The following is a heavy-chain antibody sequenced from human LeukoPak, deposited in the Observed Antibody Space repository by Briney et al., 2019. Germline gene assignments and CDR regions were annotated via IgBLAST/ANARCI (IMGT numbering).Heavy chain of an antibody. J-gene: IGHJ4*02. Sequence: ASVMVSCKAAGDIFTSYGIGRVRQAPGQGLEWMGWISAYNGNTNYAQKLQGRVTMTTDTSTSTAYMELRSLRSDDTAVYYCARYFNYDFWSGPGDYWGQGTLVTVSS. D-gene: IGHD3-3*01. CDR1: GDIFTSYG. CDR3: ARYFNYDFWSGPGDY. CDR2: ISAYNGNT. V-gene: IGHV1-18*01.